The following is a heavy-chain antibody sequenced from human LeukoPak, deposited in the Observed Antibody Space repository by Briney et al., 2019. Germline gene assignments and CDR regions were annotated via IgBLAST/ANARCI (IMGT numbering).Heavy chain of an antibody. V-gene: IGHV1-69*05. CDR1: GGTFSSYA. Sequence: ASVKVSCKASGGTFSSYAISWVRQAPGQGLEWMGRIIPIFGTANYAQKFQGRVTITTDESTSTAYMELSSLRSEDTAVYYCARERNLEMATITDFDYWGQGTLVTVSS. D-gene: IGHD5-24*01. CDR2: IIPIFGTA. J-gene: IGHJ4*02. CDR3: ARERNLEMATITDFDY.